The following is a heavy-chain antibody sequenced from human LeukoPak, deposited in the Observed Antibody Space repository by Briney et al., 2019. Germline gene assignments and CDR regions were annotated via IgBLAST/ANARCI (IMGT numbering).Heavy chain of an antibody. J-gene: IGHJ4*02. V-gene: IGHV3-48*04. CDR3: ARDHRYAFDN. CDR2: VGISSGNT. D-gene: IGHD5-12*01. Sequence: GGSLRPSCAACGFTFSVSSMNWVREAPGKGREWISYVGISSGNTKYADSVKGRFTISGDSAKNSVFLQMNSLRVEDTAVYYCARDHRYAFDNWGKGTLVTVSS. CDR1: GFTFSVSS.